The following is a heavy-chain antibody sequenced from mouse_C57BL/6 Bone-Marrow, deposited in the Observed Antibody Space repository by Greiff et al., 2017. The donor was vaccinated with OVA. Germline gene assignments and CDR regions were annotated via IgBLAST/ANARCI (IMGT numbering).Heavy chain of an antibody. J-gene: IGHJ1*03. V-gene: IGHV5-17*01. CDR3: ARGGRYFDV. Sequence: EVKLVESGGGLVKPGGSLKLSCAASGFTFSDYGMHWVRQAPEKGLEWVAYISRGSGTIYYAATVKGRSTISTDNSKNTLFLQMTSLGSEDTAMYYCARGGRYFDVWGTGTTVTVSS. CDR1: GFTFSDYG. CDR2: ISRGSGTI.